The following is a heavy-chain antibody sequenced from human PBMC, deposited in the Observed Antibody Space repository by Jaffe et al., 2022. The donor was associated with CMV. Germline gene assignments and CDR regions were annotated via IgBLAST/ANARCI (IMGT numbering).Heavy chain of an antibody. V-gene: IGHV1-3*01. CDR1: GYTFPSYA. Sequence: QVQLVQSGAEVKKPGASVKVSCKASGYTFPSYAMHWVRQAPGQRLEWMGWINAGNGNTKYSQKFQDRVTITRDTSASTVYMELSSLRSEDTAVYYCTRDGFSSGWRFDYWGQGTLVTVSS. J-gene: IGHJ4*02. CDR3: TRDGFSSGWRFDY. D-gene: IGHD6-19*01. CDR2: INAGNGNT.